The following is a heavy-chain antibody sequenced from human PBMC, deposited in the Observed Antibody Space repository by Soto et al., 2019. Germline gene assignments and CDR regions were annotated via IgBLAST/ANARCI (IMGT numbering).Heavy chain of an antibody. D-gene: IGHD6-19*01. V-gene: IGHV3-23*01. CDR3: AKGQGGWYREIAS. CDR1: GGKSVSNA. CDR2: VSGSGDNT. Sequence: GGSKRLWNGATGGKSVSNAVRWVRQVSGKGLEWGSAVSGSGDNTYSADSVKGRFTISRDKSKNTLYVQMNSLRAEDTAVYYCAKGQGGWYREIASCVQGTQVPGSS. J-gene: IGHJ4*02.